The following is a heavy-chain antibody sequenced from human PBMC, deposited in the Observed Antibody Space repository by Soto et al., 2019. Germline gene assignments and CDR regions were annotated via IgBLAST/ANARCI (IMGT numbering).Heavy chain of an antibody. CDR2: IKTKVESYAT. D-gene: IGHD2-15*01. CDR3: TRRYSSGGGCYSDFDY. V-gene: IGHV3-73*01. CDR1: GFTLSGFD. J-gene: IGHJ4*02. Sequence: EVQLVESGGGLVQPGGSLKLSCAASGFTLSGFDIHWVRQASEEGLAWVGRIKTKVESYATELAASVKGRFTISRDDPKNTAYLEMNSLKTEDTAVYYCTRRYSSGGGCYSDFDYWGQGTLVTVSS.